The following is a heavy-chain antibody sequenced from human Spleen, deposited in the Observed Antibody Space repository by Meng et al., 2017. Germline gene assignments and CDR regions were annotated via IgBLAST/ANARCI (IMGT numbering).Heavy chain of an antibody. CDR1: GYSFISYW. V-gene: IGHV5-51*01. J-gene: IGHJ6*02. CDR3: ARVAPMTTVTNYGMDV. CDR2: IYPGDSDT. Sequence: GESLKISCKGSGYSFISYWIGWVRQMPGKGLEWMGIIYPGDSDTRYGPSFQGQVTISADKSISTAYLQWSSLRASDTAMYYCARVAPMTTVTNYGMDVWGQGTTVTVSS. D-gene: IGHD4-17*01.